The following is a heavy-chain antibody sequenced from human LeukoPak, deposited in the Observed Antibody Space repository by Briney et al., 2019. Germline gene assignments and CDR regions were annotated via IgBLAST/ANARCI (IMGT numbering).Heavy chain of an antibody. J-gene: IGHJ4*02. CDR3: AKDRASSGGEGFFDY. Sequence: GGSLRLSCAASGFTFTSYAMSWVRQAPGKGLEWVSAFSGSGGSTYYADSVKGRFTISRDNSKNTLYLQMNSLRAEDTAVYYCAKDRASSGGEGFFDYWGQGTLVTVSS. V-gene: IGHV3-23*01. CDR1: GFTFTSYA. D-gene: IGHD6-19*01. CDR2: FSGSGGST.